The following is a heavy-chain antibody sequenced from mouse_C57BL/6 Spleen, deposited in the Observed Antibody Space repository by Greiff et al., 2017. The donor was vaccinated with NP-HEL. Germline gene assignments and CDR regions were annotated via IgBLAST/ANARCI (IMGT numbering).Heavy chain of an antibody. CDR3: ARNFYYYGSSSYFDY. CDR2: IWSGGST. CDR1: GFSLTSYG. V-gene: IGHV2-2*01. Sequence: QVQLKESGPGLVQPSQSLSITCTVSGFSLTSYGVHWVRQSPGKGLEWLGVIWSGGSTDYNAAFISRLSISKDNSKSQVFFKMNSLQADDKAIYYCARNFYYYGSSSYFDYWGQGTTLTVSS. D-gene: IGHD1-1*01. J-gene: IGHJ2*01.